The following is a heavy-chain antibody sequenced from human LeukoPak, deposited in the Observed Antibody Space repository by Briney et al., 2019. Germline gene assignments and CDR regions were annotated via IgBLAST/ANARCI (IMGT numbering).Heavy chain of an antibody. D-gene: IGHD6-13*01. V-gene: IGHV3-48*01. Sequence: PGGSLRLSCAASGVTFSSYSMNWVRQAPGKGLEWVSYISSSSSTIYYADSVKGRFTISRDNAKNSLYLQMNSLRAEDTAVYYCARDTIANDAFDIWGQGTMVTVSS. J-gene: IGHJ3*02. CDR2: ISSSSSTI. CDR3: ARDTIANDAFDI. CDR1: GVTFSSYS.